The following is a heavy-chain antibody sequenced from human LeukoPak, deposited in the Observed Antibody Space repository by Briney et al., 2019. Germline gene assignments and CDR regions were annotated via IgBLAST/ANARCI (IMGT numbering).Heavy chain of an antibody. V-gene: IGHV1-46*01. CDR1: GYTFTSYY. CDR3: AKWTTTYLDY. Sequence: ASVRVSCKASGYTFTSYYIHWVRQAPGQGLEWMGIINPSGGSTNYAQKFQGRVTMTRDTSTSTVYMELSSLRSEDTAMYYCAKWTTTYLDYWGQGTLVTVSS. J-gene: IGHJ4*02. CDR2: INPSGGST. D-gene: IGHD1-1*01.